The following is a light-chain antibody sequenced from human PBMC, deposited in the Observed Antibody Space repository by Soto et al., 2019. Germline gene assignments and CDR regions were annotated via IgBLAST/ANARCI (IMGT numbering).Light chain of an antibody. CDR2: AAS. V-gene: IGKV1-39*01. CDR1: QSISSY. CDR3: QQSYSTPGGIT. J-gene: IGKJ5*01. Sequence: NQKTQSPSSFSSSLVYRVTITCRASQSISSYLNWYQQKPGKAPKLLIYAASSLQSGVPSRFSGSGSGTDFTLTISSLQPEDFATYYCQQSYSTPGGITFGQGTRLEIK.